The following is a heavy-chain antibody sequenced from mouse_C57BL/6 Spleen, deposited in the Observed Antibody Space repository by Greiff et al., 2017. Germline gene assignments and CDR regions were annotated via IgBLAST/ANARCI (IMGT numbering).Heavy chain of an antibody. CDR3: AREFIYYYGSSSYYFDY. J-gene: IGHJ2*01. V-gene: IGHV5-17*01. Sequence: EVMLVESGGGLVKPGGSLKLSCAASGFTFSDYGMHWVRQAPEKGLEWVAYISSGSSTIYYADTVKGRFTISRDNAKNTLFLQMTSLRSEDTAMYYCAREFIYYYGSSSYYFDYWGQGTTLTVSS. CDR1: GFTFSDYG. D-gene: IGHD1-1*01. CDR2: ISSGSSTI.